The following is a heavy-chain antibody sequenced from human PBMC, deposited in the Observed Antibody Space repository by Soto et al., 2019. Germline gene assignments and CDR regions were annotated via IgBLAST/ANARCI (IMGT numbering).Heavy chain of an antibody. CDR1: GYSFTSYW. D-gene: IGHD1-1*01. V-gene: IGHV5-51*01. J-gene: IGHJ4*02. CDR2: IYPGDSET. CDR3: ARLPGIVAPGTVFLDN. Sequence: PGESLKISCKGSGYSFTSYWIGWVRQMPGKGLEWMGIIYPGDSETRYRPSFQGQVTISADKSSSTAYLQWNSLQASDTAMYYCARLPGIVAPGTVFLDNWGQGTMVTVSS.